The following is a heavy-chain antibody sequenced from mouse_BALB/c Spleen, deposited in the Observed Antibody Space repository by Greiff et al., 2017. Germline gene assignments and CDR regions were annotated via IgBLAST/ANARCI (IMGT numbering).Heavy chain of an antibody. J-gene: IGHJ4*01. CDR2: ISSGSSTI. CDR1: GFTFSSFG. D-gene: IGHD4-1*01. Sequence: VQLKESGGGLVQPGGSRKLSCAASGFTFSSFGMHWVRQAPEKGLEWVAYISSGSSTIYYADTVKGRFTISRDNPKNTLFLQMTSLRSEDTAMYYCARELTGTMDYWGQGTSVTVSS. CDR3: ARELTGTMDY. V-gene: IGHV5-17*02.